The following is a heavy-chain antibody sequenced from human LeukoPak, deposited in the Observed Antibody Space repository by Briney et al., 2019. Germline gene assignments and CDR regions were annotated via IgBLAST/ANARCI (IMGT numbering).Heavy chain of an antibody. CDR3: AREGVD. CDR2: ISYDGSNK. CDR1: GFTFSSYA. Sequence: GGSLRLSCAASGFTFSSYAMHWVRQAPGKGLEWVAVISYDGSNKYYADSVKGRFTISRDNSKNTLYLQMNSLRAEDTAVYYCAREGVDWGQGTLVTVSS. V-gene: IGHV3-30-3*01. D-gene: IGHD2-21*01. J-gene: IGHJ4*02.